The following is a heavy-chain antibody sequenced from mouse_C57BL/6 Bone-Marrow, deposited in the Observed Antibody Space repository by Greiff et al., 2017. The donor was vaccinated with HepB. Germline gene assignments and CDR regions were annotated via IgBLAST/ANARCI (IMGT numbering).Heavy chain of an antibody. CDR1: GFTFSNYW. CDR2: IRLKSDNYAT. Sequence: EVKLQESGGGLVQPGGSMKLSCVASGFTFSNYWMNWVRQSPEKGLEWVAQIRLKSDNYATHYAESVKGRFTISRDDSKSSVYLQMNNLRAEDTGIYYCTAEGKKLVHYFDYWGQGTTLTVSS. D-gene: IGHD1-3*01. J-gene: IGHJ2*01. CDR3: TAEGKKLVHYFDY. V-gene: IGHV6-3*01.